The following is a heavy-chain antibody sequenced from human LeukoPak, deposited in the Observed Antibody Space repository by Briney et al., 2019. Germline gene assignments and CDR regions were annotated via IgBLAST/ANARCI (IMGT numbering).Heavy chain of an antibody. CDR1: GFTFSSYS. CDR3: ARATYYREYYYYYYMDV. V-gene: IGHV3-48*01. D-gene: IGHD3-10*01. Sequence: PGGSLRLSCAASGFTFSSYSMNWVRQAPGKGLEWVSYISSSSSTIYYADSGKGRFTISRDNAKNSLYLQMNSLRAEDTAVYYCARATYYREYYYYYYMDVWGKGTTVTVSS. CDR2: ISSSSSTI. J-gene: IGHJ6*03.